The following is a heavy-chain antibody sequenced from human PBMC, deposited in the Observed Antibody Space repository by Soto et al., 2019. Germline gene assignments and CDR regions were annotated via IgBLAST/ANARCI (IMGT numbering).Heavy chain of an antibody. D-gene: IGHD4-17*01. V-gene: IGHV1-18*01. CDR2: ISAYNGNT. Sequence: GASVKVSCKASGYTFTSYGISWVRQAPGQGLEWMGWISAYNGNTNYAQKLQGRVTMTTDTSTSTAYMELRSLRSDDTAVYYCARPLDYGDSKHEYWFDPWGQGTLVTVSS. CDR1: GYTFTSYG. J-gene: IGHJ5*02. CDR3: ARPLDYGDSKHEYWFDP.